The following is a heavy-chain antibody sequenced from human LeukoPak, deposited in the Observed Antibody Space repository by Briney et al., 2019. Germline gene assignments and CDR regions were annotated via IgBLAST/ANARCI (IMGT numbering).Heavy chain of an antibody. CDR3: AGWGSSSWYSLFGWLDR. CDR1: GGSFSGYY. D-gene: IGHD6-13*01. J-gene: IGHJ5*02. CDR2: INHSGST. Sequence: SETLSLTCAVYGGSFSGYYWSWIRQPPGKGLEWIGEINHSGSTNYNPSLKSRVTISVDTSKNQFSLKLSSVTAADTAVYYCAGWGSSSWYSLFGWLDRWGQGTLVTVSS. V-gene: IGHV4-34*01.